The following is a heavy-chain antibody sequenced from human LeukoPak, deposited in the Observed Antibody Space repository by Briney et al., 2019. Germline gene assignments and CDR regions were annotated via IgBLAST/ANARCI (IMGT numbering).Heavy chain of an antibody. V-gene: IGHV1-69*05. CDR2: IIPIFGTA. CDR1: VGTFSSYA. CDR3: ARDQSGSYSGIDY. Sequence: SVKVSCKASVGTFSSYAISWVRQAPGQGLEWMGGIIPIFGTANYAQKFQGRVTITTDESTSTAYMELSSLRSEDTAVYYCARDQSGSYSGIDYWGQGTLVTVSS. D-gene: IGHD1-26*01. J-gene: IGHJ4*02.